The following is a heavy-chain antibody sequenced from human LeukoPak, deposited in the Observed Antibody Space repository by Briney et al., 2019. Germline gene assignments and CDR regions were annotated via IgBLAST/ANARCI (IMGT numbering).Heavy chain of an antibody. Sequence: GGSLRLSCAASGFTFSSYSMNWVRQAPGKGLEWVSSISSSSSYIYYADSVKGRFTISRDNAKNSLYLQMNSLRAEDTAVYYCARDLSLAAAGTHLDYWGQGTLVTVSS. D-gene: IGHD6-13*01. J-gene: IGHJ4*02. V-gene: IGHV3-21*01. CDR1: GFTFSSYS. CDR2: ISSSSSYI. CDR3: ARDLSLAAAGTHLDY.